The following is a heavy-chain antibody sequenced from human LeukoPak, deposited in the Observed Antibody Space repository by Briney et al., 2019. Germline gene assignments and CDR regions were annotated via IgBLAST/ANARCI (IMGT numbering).Heavy chain of an antibody. CDR1: GFTLSSHW. Sequence: GGSLRLSCEASGFTLSSHWMSWVRQAPGKGLEWLGNINQDGSEKNSVDSVKGRFTISRDNGKNSLYLQMNSLRADDTAVYYCAELGITMIGGVWGKGTTVTISS. V-gene: IGHV3-7*01. CDR3: AELGITMIGGV. J-gene: IGHJ6*04. CDR2: INQDGSEK. D-gene: IGHD3-10*02.